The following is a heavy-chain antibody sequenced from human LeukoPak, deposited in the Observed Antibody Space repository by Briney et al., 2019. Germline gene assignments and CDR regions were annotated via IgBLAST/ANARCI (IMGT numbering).Heavy chain of an antibody. J-gene: IGHJ4*02. CDR3: ARDLDTVTLFDC. V-gene: IGHV3-23*01. Sequence: GGSLRLSCAASGFTFSSYVMSWVRQAPGKGLEWVSGIVGSGGRTYYRDSVKGRFSISRDNSKNTLYLQMNSLRAEDSAVYYCARDLDTVTLFDCWGQGTRVTV. CDR2: IVGSGGRT. CDR1: GFTFSSYV. D-gene: IGHD4-17*01.